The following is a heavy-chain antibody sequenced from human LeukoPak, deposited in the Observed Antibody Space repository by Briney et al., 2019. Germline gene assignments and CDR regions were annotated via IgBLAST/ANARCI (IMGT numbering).Heavy chain of an antibody. J-gene: IGHJ3*02. Sequence: SQTLSLTCTVSGGSISSGSYYWSWIRQPAGKGLEWIGRIYTSRSTNYNPSLKSRVTISLDTSKNQFSLKLSPVTAADTAIYYCARVSAINAFDIWGQGTMVTVSS. CDR2: IYTSRST. CDR1: GGSISSGSYY. CDR3: ARVSAINAFDI. V-gene: IGHV4-61*02.